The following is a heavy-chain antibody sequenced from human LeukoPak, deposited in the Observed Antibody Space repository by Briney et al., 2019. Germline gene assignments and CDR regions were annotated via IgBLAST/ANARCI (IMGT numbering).Heavy chain of an antibody. D-gene: IGHD6-13*01. J-gene: IGHJ4*02. Sequence: GGSLRLSCAASGFTFSNFGMHWVRQAPGKGLEWVAFIQYNGNNKYYANSVKGRFTLSRDNSENTLYLQMNSLRAEDTAIYYCAKRDSAGSGTGKYYFDYWGQGTLVTVSS. V-gene: IGHV3-30*02. CDR1: GFTFSNFG. CDR3: AKRDSAGSGTGKYYFDY. CDR2: IQYNGNNK.